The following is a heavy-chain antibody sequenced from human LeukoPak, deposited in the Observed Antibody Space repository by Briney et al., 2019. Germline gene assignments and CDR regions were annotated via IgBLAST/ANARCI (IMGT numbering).Heavy chain of an antibody. Sequence: GGSLRPSSAASAFTFSTYNMNWVRQAPGKGLEWVSSISGSSSHIYYADSVTGRFTISRDNDKYSVYLQMNSLRADDTAVYYCARGREGIAARWWVEEPRWYFFDPWGQGTPVTVSS. V-gene: IGHV3-21*01. J-gene: IGHJ5*02. D-gene: IGHD6-6*01. CDR3: ARGREGIAARWWVEEPRWYFFDP. CDR1: AFTFSTYN. CDR2: ISGSSSHI.